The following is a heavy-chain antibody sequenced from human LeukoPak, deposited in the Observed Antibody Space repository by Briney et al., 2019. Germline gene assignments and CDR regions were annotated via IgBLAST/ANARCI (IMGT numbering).Heavy chain of an antibody. CDR1: GYSISSGYY. Sequence: SETLSLTCAVSGYSISSGYYGACIRQPPGKEVAGIGSIYHSGSTYYNPSLERRVTRSVDTSKNQCSLRLSSVTAADTAVYYCARQSREVLRFMEWFDYWGQGTLVTVSS. D-gene: IGHD3-3*01. J-gene: IGHJ4*02. CDR3: ARQSREVLRFMEWFDY. CDR2: IYHSGST. V-gene: IGHV4-38-2*01.